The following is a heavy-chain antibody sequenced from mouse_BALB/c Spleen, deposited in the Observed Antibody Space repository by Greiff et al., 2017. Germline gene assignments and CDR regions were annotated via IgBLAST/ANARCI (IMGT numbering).Heavy chain of an antibody. V-gene: IGHV5-6-3*01. CDR2: INSNGGST. Sequence: EVHLVESGGGLVQPGGSLKLSCAASGFTFSSYGMSWVRQTPDKRLELVATINSNGGSTYYPDSVKGRFTISRDNAKNTLYLQMSSLKSEDTAMYYCAREGTMITTVWCAYWGQGTLVTVSA. CDR1: GFTFSSYG. D-gene: IGHD2-4*01. J-gene: IGHJ3*01. CDR3: AREGTMITTVWCAY.